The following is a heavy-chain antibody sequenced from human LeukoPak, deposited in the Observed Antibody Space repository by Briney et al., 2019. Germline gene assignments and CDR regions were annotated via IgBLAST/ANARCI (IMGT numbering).Heavy chain of an antibody. CDR2: ISGSGGST. D-gene: IGHD5-18*01. J-gene: IGHJ4*02. CDR3: ANTVRGHSYGYFDY. V-gene: IGHV3-23*01. CDR1: GFTFSSYG. Sequence: GGSLRLSCAASGFTFSSYGMSWVRQAPGKGLEWVSAISGSGGSTYYADSVKGRFTISRDNSKNTLYLQMNSLRAEDTTVYYWANTVRGHSYGYFDYWGQGTLVTVSS.